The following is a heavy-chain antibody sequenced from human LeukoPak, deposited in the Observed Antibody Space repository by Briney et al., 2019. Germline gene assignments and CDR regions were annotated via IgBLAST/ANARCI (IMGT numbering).Heavy chain of an antibody. CDR1: GYSFSSYW. J-gene: IGHJ4*02. V-gene: IGHV5-51*01. D-gene: IGHD2-15*01. CDR2: IYPGDSDT. CDR3: ARFVSACSGGNCYSDY. Sequence: GESLKISCKASGYSFSSYWIAWVRQMPGKGLEWMGIIYPGDSDTRYSPSFQGQVTISADKSINTAYLQWNSLKASDTAIYYCARFVSACSGGNCYSDYWGQGTLVTVSS.